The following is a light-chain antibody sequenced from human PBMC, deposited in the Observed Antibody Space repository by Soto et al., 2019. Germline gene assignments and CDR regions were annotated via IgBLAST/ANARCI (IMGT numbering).Light chain of an antibody. CDR1: QSVSNW. Sequence: DIQMTQSPSTLSASVGDRVTITCRASQSVSNWLAWYQQKRGKAPELLIYDASALPRGVPSRFSGSGSGTKFTLTIASLQPDDFATYYCQQYETFSGTFGPGTKVDIK. CDR3: QQYETFSGT. CDR2: DAS. V-gene: IGKV1-5*01. J-gene: IGKJ1*01.